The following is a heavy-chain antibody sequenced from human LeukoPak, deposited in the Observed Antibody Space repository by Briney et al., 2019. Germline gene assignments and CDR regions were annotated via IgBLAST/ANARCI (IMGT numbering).Heavy chain of an antibody. D-gene: IGHD3-22*01. Sequence: ASVKVSCKASGYTFTSYGISWVRQAPGRGLEWMGWISAYNGNTNYAQKLQGRVTMTTDTSTSTAYMELRSLRSDDTAVYYCAREITYYYDSSGYFFDYWGQGTLVTVSS. J-gene: IGHJ4*02. CDR2: ISAYNGNT. CDR1: GYTFTSYG. V-gene: IGHV1-18*01. CDR3: AREITYYYDSSGYFFDY.